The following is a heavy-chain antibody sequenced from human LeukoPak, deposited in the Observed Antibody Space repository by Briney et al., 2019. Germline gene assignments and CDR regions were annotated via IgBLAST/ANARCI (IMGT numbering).Heavy chain of an antibody. Sequence: GGSLRLSCAASGFSFSNYRMTWVRQAPGKGLEWVAHINQDGSEEHYMDSVKARFTISRDNAKNSLSLQMNSLRAEDTAVYYCVRDGGVSGYDLLDYWGWGTLVTVSS. V-gene: IGHV3-7*01. CDR2: INQDGSEE. CDR1: GFSFSNYR. J-gene: IGHJ4*02. D-gene: IGHD5-12*01. CDR3: VRDGGVSGYDLLDY.